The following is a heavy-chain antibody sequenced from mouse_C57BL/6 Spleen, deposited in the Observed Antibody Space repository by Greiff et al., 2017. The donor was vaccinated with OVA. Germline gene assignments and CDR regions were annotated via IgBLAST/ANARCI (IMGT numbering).Heavy chain of an antibody. J-gene: IGHJ4*01. CDR1: GYTFTSYW. CDR3: ARKGAYYSKKDAMDD. D-gene: IGHD2-5*01. V-gene: IGHV1-55*01. Sequence: QVQLQQPGAELVKPGASVQMSCKASGYTFTSYWITWVKQRPGQGLEWIGDIYPGSGSTNYNEKFKSKATLTVDTSSSTAYMQLSSLTSEDSAVYYCARKGAYYSKKDAMDDWGQGTSVTVSS. CDR2: IYPGSGST.